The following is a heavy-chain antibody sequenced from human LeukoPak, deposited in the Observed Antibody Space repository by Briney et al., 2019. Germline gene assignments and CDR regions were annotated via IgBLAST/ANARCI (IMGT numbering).Heavy chain of an antibody. V-gene: IGHV3-53*01. CDR3: ARGQNVPA. CDR1: GFSFSNNY. CDR2: IYSGGST. D-gene: IGHD1-1*01. J-gene: IGHJ4*02. Sequence: PGGSLRLSCAASGFSFSNNYMNWVRQAPGKGLEWVSVIYSGGSTCYADSVKGRFTISRDNSKNTLYLQMNSLRAEDTAVYYCARGQNVPAWGQGTLVTVSS.